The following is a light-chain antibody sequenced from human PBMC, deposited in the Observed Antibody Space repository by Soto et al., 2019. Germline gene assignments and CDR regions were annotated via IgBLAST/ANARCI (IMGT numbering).Light chain of an antibody. Sequence: IQMTQSPSSLSASVGDRVTITCRASRYIRSDLSWYQQRPGQAPKVLIYAASSLQSGVPSRFSGSGSGTDFTLTISCLQPEDFATYYCLQDYNYPCTFGQGTKVEIK. CDR3: LQDYNYPCT. J-gene: IGKJ1*01. V-gene: IGKV1-6*01. CDR2: AAS. CDR1: RYIRSD.